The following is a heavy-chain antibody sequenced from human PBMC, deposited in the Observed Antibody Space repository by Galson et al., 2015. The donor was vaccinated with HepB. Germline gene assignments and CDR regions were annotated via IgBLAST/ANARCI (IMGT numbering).Heavy chain of an antibody. J-gene: IGHJ6*02. CDR2: IGTAGDT. CDR3: ARAPSRGYYYGMDV. CDR1: GFTFSSYD. Sequence: SLRLSCAASGFTFSSYDMHWVRQATGKGLEWVSAIGTAGDTYYPGSVKGRFTISRENAKNSLYLQMNSLRAGDTAVYYCARAPSRGYYYGMDVWGQGTTVTVSS. V-gene: IGHV3-13*04.